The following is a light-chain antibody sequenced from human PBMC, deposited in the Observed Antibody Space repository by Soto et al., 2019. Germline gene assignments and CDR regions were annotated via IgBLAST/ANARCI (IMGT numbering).Light chain of an antibody. V-gene: IGKV1-8*01. CDR1: QSISSY. CDR3: QQYYSYPWG. J-gene: IGKJ1*01. CDR2: AAS. Sequence: AIRMTQSPSSLSASTGDRVTITCRASQSISSYLAWYQQKPGKAPKLLIYAASTLQSGVPSRFSGSGSGTDFTLTISCLQSEDFATYYCQQYYSYPWGFGQGTKVDIK.